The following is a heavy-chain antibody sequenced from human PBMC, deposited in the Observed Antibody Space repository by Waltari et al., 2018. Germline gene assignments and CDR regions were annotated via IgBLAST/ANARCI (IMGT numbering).Heavy chain of an antibody. CDR2: IYYSGST. CDR3: ARDLAAAGTFDY. J-gene: IGHJ4*02. D-gene: IGHD6-13*01. Sequence: QVQLQESGPGLVKPSETLSLTCTVSGGSISSYYWSWIRQPPGKGLEWIGYIYYSGSTNYNPSLKIRVTISVDTSKNQFSLKLSSVTAADTAVYYCARDLAAAGTFDYWGQGTLVTVSS. V-gene: IGHV4-59*01. CDR1: GGSISSYY.